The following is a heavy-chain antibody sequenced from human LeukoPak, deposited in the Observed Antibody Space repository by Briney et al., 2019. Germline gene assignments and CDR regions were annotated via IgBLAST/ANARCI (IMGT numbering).Heavy chain of an antibody. J-gene: IGHJ4*02. D-gene: IGHD5-12*01. Sequence: GGSLRLSCAASGFTVSSNYMSWVRQAPGKGLEWVSVIYSGGSTYYADSVKGRFTISRDNSKNTLYLQMNSLRAEDTAMYYCARDPPGAVRGYDSYWGQGTLVTVSS. CDR3: ARDPPGAVRGYDSY. CDR1: GFTVSSNY. CDR2: IYSGGST. V-gene: IGHV3-53*01.